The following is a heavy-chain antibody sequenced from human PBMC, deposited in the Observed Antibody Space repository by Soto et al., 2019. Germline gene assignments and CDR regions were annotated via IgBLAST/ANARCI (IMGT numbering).Heavy chain of an antibody. CDR3: ARPDCSGTGCHLIQY. CDR1: EFTFSTYN. J-gene: IGHJ1*01. D-gene: IGHD2-2*01. CDR2: ISYSSTDI. Sequence: PGLPLRLSSTAAEFTFSTYNMNWVRQGPGKGLEWVSFISYSSTDIRYADSVKGRFTISRDNAKNSLYLQMNNLRAEDTAVYYCARPDCSGTGCHLIQYWGQGTLVTVSS. V-gene: IGHV3-21*06.